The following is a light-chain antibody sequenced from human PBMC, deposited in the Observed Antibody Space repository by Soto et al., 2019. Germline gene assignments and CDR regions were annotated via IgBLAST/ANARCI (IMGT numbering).Light chain of an antibody. V-gene: IGLV1-47*02. CDR1: SSSIGSNY. CDR3: AAWDDSLRGWV. CDR2: YNN. J-gene: IGLJ3*02. Sequence: QSVLTQPPSASGTPGQRVTISCSGSSSSIGSNYVYWYQQLPGTAPKLLIYYNNQRPSGVPDRFSGSKSDTSASLAVSGLRSEDEADYYCAAWDDSLRGWVFGGGTKVTVL.